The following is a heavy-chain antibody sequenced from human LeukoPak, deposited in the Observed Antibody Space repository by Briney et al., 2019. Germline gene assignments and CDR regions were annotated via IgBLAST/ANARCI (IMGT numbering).Heavy chain of an antibody. J-gene: IGHJ4*02. D-gene: IGHD2-15*01. CDR3: ARYCSGGCYSGVDY. CDR1: GFTLSSFG. Sequence: GGSLTLPCAASGFTLSSFGMHWVRQAPGRGREWVALILYDEKYYADSVKGRFTISRDNSKNILYLQMDSLRVEDTAVYYCARYCSGGCYSGVDYWGQGTLVTVPS. CDR2: ILYDEK. V-gene: IGHV3-33*05.